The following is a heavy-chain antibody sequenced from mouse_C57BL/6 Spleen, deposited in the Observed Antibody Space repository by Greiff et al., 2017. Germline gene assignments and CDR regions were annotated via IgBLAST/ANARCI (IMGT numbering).Heavy chain of an antibody. Sequence: QVQLQQPGAELVKPGASVKLSCKASGYTFTSSWMQWVKQRPGQGLEWIGEIDPSDSYTNSNQKFKGKATLTVDTSSSTAYMQLSSRTSEDAAVYYCARYPSYYAKDYWGQGTSGTVAS. CDR3: ARYPSYYAKDY. CDR2: IDPSDSYT. V-gene: IGHV1-50*01. J-gene: IGHJ4*01. CDR1: GYTFTSSW.